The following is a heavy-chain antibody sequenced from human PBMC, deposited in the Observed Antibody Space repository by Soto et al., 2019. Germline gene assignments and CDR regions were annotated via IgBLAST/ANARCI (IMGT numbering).Heavy chain of an antibody. CDR2: IYYSGST. Sequence: QVQLQESGPGLVKPSQTLSLTCTVSGGSISSGCYYWSWIRQHPGKGLEWMGYIYYSGSTYYNPSRKSRVTISVDTSKNPFSLKLSSVTAADTAVYSCARAVDYGATFDYWCQGTLVTVSS. D-gene: IGHD4-17*01. CDR3: ARAVDYGATFDY. V-gene: IGHV4-31*03. CDR1: GGSISSGCYY. J-gene: IGHJ4*02.